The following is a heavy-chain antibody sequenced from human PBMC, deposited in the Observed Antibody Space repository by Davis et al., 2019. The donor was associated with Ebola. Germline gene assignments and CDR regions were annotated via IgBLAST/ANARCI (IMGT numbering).Heavy chain of an antibody. CDR3: AREGDGYNSPSFDY. CDR2: IFSSGST. CDR1: GGSMSSYY. Sequence: PSETLSLTCSVSGGSMSSYYWTWIRQSPGKGLEWIGYIFSSGSTSYNPSLKSRVAMSVDTSKNQFSLKLSSVTAADTAVYYCAREGDGYNSPSFDYWGQGNLVTVSS. V-gene: IGHV4-59*01. J-gene: IGHJ4*02. D-gene: IGHD5-24*01.